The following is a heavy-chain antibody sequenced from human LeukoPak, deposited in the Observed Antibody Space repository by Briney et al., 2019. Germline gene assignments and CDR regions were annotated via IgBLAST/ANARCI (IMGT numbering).Heavy chain of an antibody. CDR2: ILYDGSNK. CDR1: GFTFSTYG. V-gene: IGHV3-30-3*01. D-gene: IGHD1-26*01. CDR3: ARDNIVGATTPAGDFQH. Sequence: PGRSLRLSCAASGFTFSTYGLHWVRQAPGKGLEWVAVILYDGSNKYYADSVKGRFTISRDNSKNTLYLEMNSLRAEDTAVYYCARDNIVGATTPAGDFQHWGQGTLVTVSS. J-gene: IGHJ1*01.